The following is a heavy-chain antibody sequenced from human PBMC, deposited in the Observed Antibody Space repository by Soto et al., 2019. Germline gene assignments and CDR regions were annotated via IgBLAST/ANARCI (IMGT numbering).Heavy chain of an antibody. D-gene: IGHD2-2*01. Sequence: QVQLQQSGPGLVKTSQTLSLTCAISGDSVSSNDATWDWIRQSPSRGLEWLGRTYYRSKWYIAYAASVKTRITTNPAPSTNQPSLQLNSLTPDDPAVYYCVRLVGNSWLDSWGPATLVTVSS. CDR3: VRLVGNSWLDS. V-gene: IGHV6-1*01. CDR1: GDSVSSNDAT. J-gene: IGHJ5*01. CDR2: TYYRSKWYI.